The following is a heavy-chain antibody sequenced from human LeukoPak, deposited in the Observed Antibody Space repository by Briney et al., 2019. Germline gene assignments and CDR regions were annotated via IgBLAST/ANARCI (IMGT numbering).Heavy chain of an antibody. D-gene: IGHD1-1*01. Sequence: GGSLRLPCAASGFTFSDYYMSWIRQAPGKGLEGVSYISSSCSTIYYADSVKGRFTISRDNAKNSLYLQMNSLRAEDTAVYYCARAESGKNYYYYYMDVWGKGTTVTVSS. V-gene: IGHV3-11*01. CDR3: ARAESGKNYYYYYMDV. J-gene: IGHJ6*03. CDR1: GFTFSDYY. CDR2: ISSSCSTI.